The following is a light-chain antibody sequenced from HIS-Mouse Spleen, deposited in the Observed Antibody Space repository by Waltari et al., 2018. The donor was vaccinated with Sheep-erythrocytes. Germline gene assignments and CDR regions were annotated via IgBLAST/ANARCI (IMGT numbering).Light chain of an antibody. Sequence: QSALTQPRSVSGSPGQSFTISCTGTSSDVGGYNYVSRYQQHPGKAPKPMFYDVSTRPSGLTQSFAGSKSGKTASLTISGFQAEDEAEYYCCSSAVSYTHVVATGTNVTVL. CDR3: CSSAVSYTHV. J-gene: IGLJ1*01. CDR1: SSDVGGYNY. CDR2: DVS. V-gene: IGLV2-11*01.